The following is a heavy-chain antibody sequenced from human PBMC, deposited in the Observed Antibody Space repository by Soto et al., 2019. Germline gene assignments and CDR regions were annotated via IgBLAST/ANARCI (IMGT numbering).Heavy chain of an antibody. V-gene: IGHV1-69*13. CDR3: ARSSSSWYRGSSPYYYGMDV. J-gene: IGHJ6*02. D-gene: IGHD6-13*01. CDR2: IFPIFGTA. Sequence: GASVKVSCKASGGTFSSYAISWVRQAPGQGLEWMGGIFPIFGTANYAQKFQGRVTITADESTSTAYMELSSLRSEDTAVYYCARSSSSWYRGSSPYYYGMDVWGQGTTVTVSS. CDR1: GGTFSSYA.